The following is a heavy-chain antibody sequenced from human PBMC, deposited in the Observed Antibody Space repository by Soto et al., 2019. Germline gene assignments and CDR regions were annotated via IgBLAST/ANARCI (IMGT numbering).Heavy chain of an antibody. CDR3: AKARLWGGDGYNSYYYNAMDV. CDR2: IYHSGST. V-gene: IGHV4-30-2*01. D-gene: IGHD3-16*01. J-gene: IGHJ6*02. CDR1: GGSISSGGDS. Sequence: SETLSLTCAVSGGSISSGGDSWNWIRQPPGKGLEWIGYIYHSGSTYYNPSLKSRVTISVDRSKNQFSLKLSSVTAADTALYYCAKARLWGGDGYNSYYYNAMDVWGQGTTVTVS.